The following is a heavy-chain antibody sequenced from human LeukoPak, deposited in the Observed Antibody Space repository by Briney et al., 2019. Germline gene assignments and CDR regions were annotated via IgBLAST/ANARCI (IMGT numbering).Heavy chain of an antibody. Sequence: PGGSLRLSCTASGLIFTNYAMTWVRQAPGKGLEWVSLISGAGGSLYYADSVKGRFTISRDNFRNTMYLQMNSLRAEDTAVYYCAKDYEPLVGVHRWGDWFDPWGQGTLVTVSS. CDR1: GLIFTNYA. V-gene: IGHV3-23*01. CDR2: ISGAGGSL. D-gene: IGHD1-26*01. J-gene: IGHJ5*02. CDR3: AKDYEPLVGVHRWGDWFDP.